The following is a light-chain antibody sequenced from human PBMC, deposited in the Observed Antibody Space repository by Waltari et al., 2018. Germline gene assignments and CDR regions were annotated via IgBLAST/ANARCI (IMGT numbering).Light chain of an antibody. CDR3: QHYGTSPPLT. J-gene: IGKJ4*01. CDR2: GAS. Sequence: RNSQTFRRRILGWYQQKRGQAPRLLNYGASTRAAGCPVRFSGSGSGTDFTLTISRLEPEDFAVYYCQHYGTSPPLTFGGGTKVEIK. CDR1: QTFRRRI. V-gene: IGKV3-20*01.